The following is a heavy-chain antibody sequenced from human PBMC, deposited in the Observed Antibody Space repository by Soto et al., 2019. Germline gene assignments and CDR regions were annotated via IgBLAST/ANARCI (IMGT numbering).Heavy chain of an antibody. D-gene: IGHD4-17*01. Sequence: ASVKVSCKASGYTFTSYGISWVRQAPGQGLEWMGWISAYNGNTNYAQKLQGRVTMTTDTSTSTAYMELRSLRSDDTAVYYCAREFYGDPPEGALDWGQGTLVTVSS. CDR1: GYTFTSYG. V-gene: IGHV1-18*01. J-gene: IGHJ4*02. CDR3: AREFYGDPPEGALD. CDR2: ISAYNGNT.